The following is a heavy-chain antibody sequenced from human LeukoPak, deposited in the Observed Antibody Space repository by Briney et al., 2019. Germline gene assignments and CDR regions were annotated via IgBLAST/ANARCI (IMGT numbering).Heavy chain of an antibody. V-gene: IGHV4-31*03. CDR1: GGSISSGGYY. J-gene: IGHJ5*02. D-gene: IGHD3-22*01. CDR2: IYYSGST. CDR3: ARARYYYDSSADGWFDP. Sequence: PSETLSLTCTVSGGSISSGGYYWSWIRQHPGKGLEWTGYIYYSGSTYYNPSLKSRVTISVDTSKNQFSLKLSSVTAADTAVYYCARARYYYDSSADGWFDPWGQGTLVTVSS.